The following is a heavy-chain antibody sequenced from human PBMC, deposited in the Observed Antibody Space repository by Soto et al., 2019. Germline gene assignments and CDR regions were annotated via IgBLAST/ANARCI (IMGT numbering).Heavy chain of an antibody. V-gene: IGHV4-61*01. CDR2: IYNTGST. CDR1: GGSVSSASDC. J-gene: IGHJ5*02. D-gene: IGHD3-22*01. CDR3: ARAKKNYYDGGGYPVDP. Sequence: SETLSLTCTVSGGSVSSASDCWNWIRHPPGKGLEWIGHIYNTGSTNYNPSLKSRVTISVDTSKNRFSLNLNSVTAADTAMYYCARAKKNYYDGGGYPVDPWGQGTLVTVSS.